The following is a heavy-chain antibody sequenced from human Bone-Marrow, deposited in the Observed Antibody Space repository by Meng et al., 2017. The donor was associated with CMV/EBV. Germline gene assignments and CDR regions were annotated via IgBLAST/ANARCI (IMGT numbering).Heavy chain of an antibody. Sequence: GESLKISCAASGFTFSSYWMSWVRQAPGKGLEWVANIKQDGSEKYYVDSVKGRFTISRDTSKKASFLQMNSLRREDTAVYYCARVGPGEMSLYLYNGMDVWGQGTTVTVSS. J-gene: IGHJ6*02. D-gene: IGHD1-26*01. CDR1: GFTFSSYW. CDR2: IKQDGSEK. V-gene: IGHV3-7*01. CDR3: ARVGPGEMSLYLYNGMDV.